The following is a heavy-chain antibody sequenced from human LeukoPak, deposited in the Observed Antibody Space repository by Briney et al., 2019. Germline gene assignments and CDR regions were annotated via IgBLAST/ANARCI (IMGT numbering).Heavy chain of an antibody. Sequence: RGGSLRLSCAASGFTFSSYGMHWVRQAPGKGLEWVTYIRYDGSKKYYADSLKGRFTISRDNSKNTLYLQITSLRAEDTALYYCAKEVEWDKLFFNYWGQGTLVTVSS. J-gene: IGHJ4*02. CDR3: AKEVEWDKLFFNY. D-gene: IGHD1-26*01. CDR2: IRYDGSKK. V-gene: IGHV3-30*02. CDR1: GFTFSSYG.